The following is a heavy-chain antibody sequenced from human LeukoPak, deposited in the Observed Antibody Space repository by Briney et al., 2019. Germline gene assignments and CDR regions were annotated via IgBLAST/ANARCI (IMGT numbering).Heavy chain of an antibody. J-gene: IGHJ3*02. CDR1: GFTFSSYW. D-gene: IGHD2-2*01. Sequence: GGSLRLSCAASGFTFSSYWMSWVRQAPGKGLDGVANIKQDGSEKYYVDSVKGRFTISRDNAKNSLYLQMNSLRAEDTAVYYCASWGGDIVVVPALPRRAFDIWGQGTMVTVSS. CDR3: ASWGGDIVVVPALPRRAFDI. V-gene: IGHV3-7*01. CDR2: IKQDGSEK.